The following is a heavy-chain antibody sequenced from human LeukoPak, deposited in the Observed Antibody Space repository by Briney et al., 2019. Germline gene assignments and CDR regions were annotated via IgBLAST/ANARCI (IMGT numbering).Heavy chain of an antibody. CDR2: IIPIFGTA. D-gene: IGHD3-9*01. Sequence: ASVKVSCKASGGTFSSYAISWVRQAPGQGLEWMGGIIPIFGTANYAQKFQGRVTITADESTSTAYMELSSLRSEDTAVYYCARGARYFDWGPLDVWGQGTTVTVSS. CDR3: ARGARYFDWGPLDV. V-gene: IGHV1-69*13. J-gene: IGHJ6*02. CDR1: GGTFSSYA.